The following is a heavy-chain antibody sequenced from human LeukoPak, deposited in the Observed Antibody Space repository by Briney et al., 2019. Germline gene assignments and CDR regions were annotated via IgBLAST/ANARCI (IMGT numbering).Heavy chain of an antibody. J-gene: IGHJ6*03. CDR3: ARGSFYRNSYYYYINV. Sequence: SETLSPTCSLSGDSISSGVFYWSWIRQPAGKSLEWIGRIYTTGNTNYNPSLKSRVTMSIDTSENQFSLKLTSVTAADTAVYYCARGSFYRNSYYYYINVWGTGTTVTVSS. CDR2: IYTTGNT. CDR1: GDSISSGVFY. V-gene: IGHV4-61*02. D-gene: IGHD5/OR15-5a*01.